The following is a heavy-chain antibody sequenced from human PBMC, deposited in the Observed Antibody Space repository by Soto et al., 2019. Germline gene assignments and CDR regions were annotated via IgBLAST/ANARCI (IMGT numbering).Heavy chain of an antibody. D-gene: IGHD6-19*01. V-gene: IGHV3-23*01. CDR2: TSGGAGST. CDR1: GFTFNSSA. CDR3: AKGRYRIGWYDPYFDY. J-gene: IGHJ4*02. Sequence: EVQLLEAGGGLVQPGGSLRLSCAASGFTFNSSAMSWVRQSPGKGLEWVSTTSGGAGSTYYADSVKGRFTISRDNSKNTLYRQLNSLRADDTAVYYCAKGRYRIGWYDPYFDYWGQGTLVNVSS.